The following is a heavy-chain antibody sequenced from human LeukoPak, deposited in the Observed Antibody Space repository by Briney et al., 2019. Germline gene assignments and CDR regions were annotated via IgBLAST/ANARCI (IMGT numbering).Heavy chain of an antibody. CDR1: GYTFTSYG. Sequence: ASVKVSCKASGYTFTSYGISWVRQAPGQGLEWMGWINPNSGGTNYAQKFQGRVTMTRDTSISTAYMELSRLRSDDTAVYYCARARYGDSRFDPWGQGTLVTVSS. D-gene: IGHD4-17*01. V-gene: IGHV1-2*02. CDR3: ARARYGDSRFDP. CDR2: INPNSGGT. J-gene: IGHJ5*02.